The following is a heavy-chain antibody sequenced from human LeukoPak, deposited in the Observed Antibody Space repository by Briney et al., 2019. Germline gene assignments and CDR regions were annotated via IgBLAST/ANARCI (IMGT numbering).Heavy chain of an antibody. CDR3: ARGNRRLGYYGSGSRLPFDS. Sequence: SETLSLTCGVYGGSFSAYDYWIWIRQPPGKGLEWIGEFNHNGITSYNPSLKSRVTISIDTSKNQFSLKLNSVTAADTAVYYCARGNRRLGYYGSGSRLPFDSWGQGTLVTVSS. CDR1: GGSFSAYDY. CDR2: FNHNGIT. D-gene: IGHD3-10*01. V-gene: IGHV4-34*01. J-gene: IGHJ4*02.